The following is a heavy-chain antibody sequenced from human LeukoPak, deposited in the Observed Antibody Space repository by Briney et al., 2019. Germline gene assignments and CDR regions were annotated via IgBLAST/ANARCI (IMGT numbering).Heavy chain of an antibody. J-gene: IGHJ5*02. D-gene: IGHD5-12*01. CDR2: IYSGGST. CDR3: ARDRGYSGYDFQS. V-gene: IGHV3-66*01. CDR1: GFTVSSNY. Sequence: GGSLRLSCAASGFTVSSNYMSWVRQAPGKGLEWVSVIYSGGSTYYADSVKGRFTISRDNSKNTLSLQMNSLRAEDTAVYFCARDRGYSGYDFQSWGQGTLVTVSS.